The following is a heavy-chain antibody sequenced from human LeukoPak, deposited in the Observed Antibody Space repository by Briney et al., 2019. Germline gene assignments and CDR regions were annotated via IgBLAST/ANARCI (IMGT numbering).Heavy chain of an antibody. J-gene: IGHJ4*02. D-gene: IGHD3-22*01. V-gene: IGHV4-34*01. Sequence: SETLSLTCAVYGGSFSGYYRSWIRQPPGKGLEWIGEINHSGSTNYNPSLKSRVTISVDTSKNQFSLKLSSVTAADTAVYYCARWTRYYYDSNGYSNFDYWGQGTLVTVSS. CDR1: GGSFSGYY. CDR3: ARWTRYYYDSNGYSNFDY. CDR2: INHSGST.